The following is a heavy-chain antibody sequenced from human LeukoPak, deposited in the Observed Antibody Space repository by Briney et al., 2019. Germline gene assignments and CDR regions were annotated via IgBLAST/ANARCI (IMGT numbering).Heavy chain of an antibody. CDR1: GGSISSGGYY. CDR2: IYYSGST. Sequence: SQTLSLTCTVSGGSISSGGYYWSWIRQHPGKGLEWIGYIYYSGSTYYNPSLKSRVTISVDTSKNQFSLKLSSVTAAGTAVYYCASPSGTYVDTAMADAFDIWGQGTMVTVSS. J-gene: IGHJ3*02. D-gene: IGHD5-18*01. V-gene: IGHV4-31*03. CDR3: ASPSGTYVDTAMADAFDI.